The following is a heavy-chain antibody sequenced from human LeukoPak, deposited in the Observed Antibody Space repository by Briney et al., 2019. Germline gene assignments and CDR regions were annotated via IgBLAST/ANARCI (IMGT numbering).Heavy chain of an antibody. Sequence: APVKVSCKASGYTFTGYYMHWVRQAPGQGLEWMGWINPNSGGTNYAQKFQGWVTMTRDTSISTAYMELSRLRSDDTAVYYCAREAVGLPEYAFDIWGQGTMVTDSS. CDR2: INPNSGGT. V-gene: IGHV1-2*04. J-gene: IGHJ3*02. D-gene: IGHD6-19*01. CDR1: GYTFTGYY. CDR3: AREAVGLPEYAFDI.